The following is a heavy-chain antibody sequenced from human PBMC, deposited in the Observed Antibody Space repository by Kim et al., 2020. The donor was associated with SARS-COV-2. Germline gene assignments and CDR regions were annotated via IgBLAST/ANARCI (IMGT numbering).Heavy chain of an antibody. CDR1: GFTVSSNY. CDR2: IYSGGST. Sequence: GGSLRLSCAASGFTVSSNYMSWVRQAPGKGLEWVSVIYSGGSTYYADSVKGRITISRDNSKNTLYLQMNSLRAEDTAVYYCARDQALGATPWFDPWGQGTLVTVSS. V-gene: IGHV3-53*01. J-gene: IGHJ5*02. CDR3: ARDQALGATPWFDP. D-gene: IGHD1-26*01.